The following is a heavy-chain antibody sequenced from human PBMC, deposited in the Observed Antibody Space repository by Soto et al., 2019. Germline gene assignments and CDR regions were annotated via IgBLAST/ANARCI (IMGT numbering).Heavy chain of an antibody. V-gene: IGHV3-13*01. J-gene: IGHJ4*02. CDR3: ARVKFYSSSYGFDY. Sequence: EVQLVESGGGLVQPGGSLRLSCAASGFTFSSYDMHWVRQATGKGLEWVSAIGTAGDTYYPGSVKGRFTISREIAKNSLYLQMNSLRAEDTAVYYCARVKFYSSSYGFDYWGQGTLVTVSS. D-gene: IGHD6-13*01. CDR1: GFTFSSYD. CDR2: IGTAGDT.